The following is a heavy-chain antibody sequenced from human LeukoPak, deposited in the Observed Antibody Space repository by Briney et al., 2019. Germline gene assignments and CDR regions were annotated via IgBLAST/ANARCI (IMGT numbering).Heavy chain of an antibody. J-gene: IGHJ4*02. Sequence: GGSLRLSCAASGFTLSSYEMNWVRQAPGKGLEWVSYISSSGNTIYYADCVKGRFTISRDNAKNSLYLQMNSLRAEDTAIYYCARDRRTVTAHYFDYWGQGTLVTVSS. V-gene: IGHV3-48*03. CDR3: ARDRRTVTAHYFDY. CDR1: GFTLSSYE. D-gene: IGHD4-17*01. CDR2: ISSSGNTI.